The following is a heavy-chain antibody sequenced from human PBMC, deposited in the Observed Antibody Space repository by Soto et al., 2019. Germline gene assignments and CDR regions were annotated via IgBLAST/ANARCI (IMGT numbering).Heavy chain of an antibody. Sequence: SETLSLTCTVSGGSISSYYWSWIRQPPGKGLEWIGYIYYSGSTNYNPSLKSRVTISVDTSKNQFSLKLSSATAADTAVYYCARDGSRDYNHLYYYFGMDVWVQGTTVTVS. V-gene: IGHV4-59*01. J-gene: IGHJ6*02. D-gene: IGHD4-17*01. CDR1: GGSISSYY. CDR3: ARDGSRDYNHLYYYFGMDV. CDR2: IYYSGST.